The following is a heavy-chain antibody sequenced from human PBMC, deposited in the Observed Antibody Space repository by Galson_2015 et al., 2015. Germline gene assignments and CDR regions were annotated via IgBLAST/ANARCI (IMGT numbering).Heavy chain of an antibody. Sequence: SLRLSCAASRFTFSNYWMHWVRQAPGKGLVWVSRINSDGSSTSYADSVKGRFTISRDNAKNTLYLQMNSLRAEDTAVYYCARELRFFSMDVWGQGTTFTVSS. J-gene: IGHJ6*02. V-gene: IGHV3-74*01. D-gene: IGHD3-3*01. CDR3: ARELRFFSMDV. CDR2: INSDGSST. CDR1: RFTFSNYW.